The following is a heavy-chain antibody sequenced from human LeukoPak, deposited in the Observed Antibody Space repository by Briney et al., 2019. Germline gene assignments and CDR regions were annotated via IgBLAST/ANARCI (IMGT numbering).Heavy chain of an antibody. J-gene: IGHJ5*02. CDR1: GGSISSYY. CDR2: IYTSGST. D-gene: IGHD2-2*01. CDR3: ARGPSYCSSTSCGPKDNTFDP. V-gene: IGHV4-4*07. Sequence: SETLSLTCTVSGGSISSYYWSWIRQPAGKGLEWIGRIYTSGSTNYNPSLKSRVTMSVDTSKNQFSLKLSSVTAADTAVYYCARGPSYCSSTSCGPKDNTFDPWGQGTLVTVSS.